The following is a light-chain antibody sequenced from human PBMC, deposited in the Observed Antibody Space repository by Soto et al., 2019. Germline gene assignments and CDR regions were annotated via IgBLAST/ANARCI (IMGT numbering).Light chain of an antibody. V-gene: IGLV4-60*02. CDR3: ETWDTNVVV. Sequence: QLVLTQSSSASASLGSSVKLTCTLSSGHSTYIIAWHQQQPGKAPRYLMKLEGSGSNNKGSGIPDRFSGSSSGADRYLTSSNLQFEDEADYYCETWDTNVVVFGGGTKLTVL. J-gene: IGLJ2*01. CDR1: SGHSTYI. CDR2: LEGSGSN.